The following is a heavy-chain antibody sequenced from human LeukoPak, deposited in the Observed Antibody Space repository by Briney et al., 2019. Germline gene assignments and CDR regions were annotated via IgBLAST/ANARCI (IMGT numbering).Heavy chain of an antibody. CDR2: TYYRSKWYN. CDR1: GDSVSSNSAA. J-gene: IGHJ6*03. V-gene: IGHV6-1*01. D-gene: IGHD6-13*01. CDR3: ASSTYSSSWSPTGSYYYYMDV. Sequence: SQTLSLTCAISGDSVSSNSAAWNWIRQSPSRGLEWLGRTYYRSKWYNDYAVSVKSRITINPDTSKNQFSLQLNSVTPEDTAVYYCASSTYSSSWSPTGSYYYYMDVWGKGTTVTISS.